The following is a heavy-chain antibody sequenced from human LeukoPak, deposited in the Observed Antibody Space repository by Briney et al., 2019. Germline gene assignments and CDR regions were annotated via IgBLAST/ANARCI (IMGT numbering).Heavy chain of an antibody. CDR1: GYTFTSYG. J-gene: IGHJ4*02. D-gene: IGHD2-2*01. Sequence: ASVKVSCKASGYTFTSYGISWVRQAPGQGLECMGWISAYNGNTNYAQKLQGRVTMTTDTSTSTAYMELRSLRSDDTAVYYCARHRYCSSTSCPSFDYWGQGTLVTVSS. CDR2: ISAYNGNT. V-gene: IGHV1-18*01. CDR3: ARHRYCSSTSCPSFDY.